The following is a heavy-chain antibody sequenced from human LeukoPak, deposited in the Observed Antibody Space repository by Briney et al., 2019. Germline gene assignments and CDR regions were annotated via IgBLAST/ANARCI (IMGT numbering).Heavy chain of an antibody. V-gene: IGHV3-23*01. CDR1: GFTFNSRA. Sequence: GGSLRLSCAASGFTFNSRAMSWVRQAPGKGLEWVSAISGSGGSTYYADSVKGRFTISRDNSRDTLYLQMNSLRAEDTAVYYCAKDLSYYLAEFDYWGQGTLVTVSS. CDR3: AKDLSYYLAEFDY. D-gene: IGHD1-26*01. J-gene: IGHJ4*02. CDR2: ISGSGGST.